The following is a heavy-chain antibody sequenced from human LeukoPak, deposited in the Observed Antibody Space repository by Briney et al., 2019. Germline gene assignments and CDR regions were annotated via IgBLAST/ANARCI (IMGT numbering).Heavy chain of an antibody. CDR2: IIPIFGTA. Sequence: SVKVSCKASGYTFTSYAMNWVRQAPGQGLEWMGGIIPIFGTANYAQKFQGRVTITADESTSTAYMELSSLRSEDTAVYYCARSVGGYDRRYFDYWGQGTLVTVSS. V-gene: IGHV1-69*13. D-gene: IGHD5-12*01. J-gene: IGHJ4*02. CDR1: GYTFTSYA. CDR3: ARSVGGYDRRYFDY.